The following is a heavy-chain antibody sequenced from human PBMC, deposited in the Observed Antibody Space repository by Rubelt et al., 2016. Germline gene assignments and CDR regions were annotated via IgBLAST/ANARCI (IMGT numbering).Heavy chain of an antibody. CDR2: VNHDGRST. CDR1: GFTFSSYA. J-gene: IGHJ4*02. D-gene: IGHD5-24*01. CDR3: ARSSDGLVEY. Sequence: EVQLLESGGGLVQPGGSLRLSCAASGFTFSSYAMSWVRQAPGKGLEWVSRVNHDGRSTDYAESAKGRFTISRDKAKNTLYMQMNRLRAEDKAVYNCARSSDGLVEYWGQGTLVTVSS. V-gene: IGHV3-74*02.